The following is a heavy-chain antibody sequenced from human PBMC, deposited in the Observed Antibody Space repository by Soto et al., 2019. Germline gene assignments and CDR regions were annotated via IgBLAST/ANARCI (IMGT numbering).Heavy chain of an antibody. Sequence: QPWGSLRLSCAASGFTFGSYAMTWVRHAPGKGLEWVSSISGRGDTTYYADSVKGRFTISRDNSKNTLFLQVTSLRADDTAVYYSAKHRGTGHCSGRSCYRLDDWGPGTLVSV. V-gene: IGHV3-23*01. CDR2: ISGRGDTT. CDR3: AKHRGTGHCSGRSCYRLDD. D-gene: IGHD2-15*01. CDR1: GFTFGSYA. J-gene: IGHJ4*02.